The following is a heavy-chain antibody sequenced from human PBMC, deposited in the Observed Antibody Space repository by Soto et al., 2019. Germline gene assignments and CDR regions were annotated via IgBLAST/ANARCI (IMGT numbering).Heavy chain of an antibody. Sequence: QVQLQESGPALVKPSETLSLTCAVFGDSISSTNWWSWVRQPPGKGLEWIGDIYHSESTNYNPSLKSRVTLSVDKSKNQFSLMLTSVTAADTAVYYCARRPSYNDIWGQGTLVTVSS. D-gene: IGHD1-26*01. V-gene: IGHV4-4*02. CDR3: ARRPSYNDI. CDR1: GDSISSTNW. J-gene: IGHJ4*02. CDR2: IYHSEST.